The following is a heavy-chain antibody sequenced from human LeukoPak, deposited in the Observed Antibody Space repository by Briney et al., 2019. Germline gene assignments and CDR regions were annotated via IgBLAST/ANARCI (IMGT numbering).Heavy chain of an antibody. D-gene: IGHD3-16*01. CDR3: ARHSGGYYDY. V-gene: IGHV4-39*01. CDR1: AGSISSSSYY. Sequence: SKTLSLTCTISAGSISSSSYYWGWIRQPPGKGLEWIGNIYYSGSTYYSPSLKSRVTISVDTSKNQFSLKLSSVTAADTAVYYCARHSGGYYDYWGQGTLVTVSS. J-gene: IGHJ4*02. CDR2: IYYSGST.